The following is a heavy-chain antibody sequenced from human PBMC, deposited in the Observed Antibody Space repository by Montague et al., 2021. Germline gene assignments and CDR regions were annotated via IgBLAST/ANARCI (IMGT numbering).Heavy chain of an antibody. CDR3: VRSQDYCSSTSCFHYFDY. V-gene: IGHV4-59*08. D-gene: IGHD2-2*01. CDR2: IYYSGNT. Sequence: SETLSLTCTVSGGSISGHFWSWVRQPPGKGLDHIGYIYYSGNTNYNPSLKSRVTISVDTSKNQFSLKLSSVTAADTAVYYCVRSQDYCSSTSCFHYFDYWGQGTLVTVSS. CDR1: GGSISGHF. J-gene: IGHJ4*02.